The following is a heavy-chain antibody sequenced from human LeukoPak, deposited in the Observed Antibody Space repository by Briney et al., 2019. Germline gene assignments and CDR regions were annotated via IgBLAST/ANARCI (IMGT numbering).Heavy chain of an antibody. D-gene: IGHD2-21*02. CDR3: ARDGRCGGDCYAS. J-gene: IGHJ4*02. Sequence: PGGSLRLSCAASGFSFSSYTMNCVRQAPGKGLEWVSIISSSSSYIYYADSVKGRFTISRDNAKNALYLQMNSLRVEDTAVYYCARDGRCGGDCYASWGQGTLVTVSS. CDR2: ISSSSSYI. CDR1: GFSFSSYT. V-gene: IGHV3-21*01.